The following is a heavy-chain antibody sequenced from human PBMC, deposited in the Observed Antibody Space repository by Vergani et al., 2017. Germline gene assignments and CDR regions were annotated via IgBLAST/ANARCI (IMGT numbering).Heavy chain of an antibody. V-gene: IGHV1-2*02. CDR2: INPNSGGT. Sequence: QVQLVQSGAEVKKPGASVKVSCKASGYTFTGYYMPWVRQAPGQGIEWMGWINPNSGGTNYAQKFQGRVTMNRDTSISTAYRELSRLRSDDTAVYYCARGLTEGAIAAAGPEIRFGPWGQGTLVTVSS. CDR1: GYTFTGYY. J-gene: IGHJ5*02. CDR3: ARGLTEGAIAAAGPEIRFGP. D-gene: IGHD6-13*01.